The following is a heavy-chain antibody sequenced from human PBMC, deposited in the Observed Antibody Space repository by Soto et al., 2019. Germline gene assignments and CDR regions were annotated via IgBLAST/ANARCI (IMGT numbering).Heavy chain of an antibody. CDR3: AKRSNSSTLDV. J-gene: IGHJ4*02. CDR1: GFTVDDYA. V-gene: IGHV3-23*01. Sequence: PGGSLRLSCAASGFTVDDYAMTWVRQAPGQGMEWVSVISGSDDSTYYADSVKGRFTISRDNSKNTLYLQMNSLRAEDTAVYYCAKRSNSSTLDVCGQRTLVSVSS. D-gene: IGHD6-6*01. CDR2: ISGSDDST.